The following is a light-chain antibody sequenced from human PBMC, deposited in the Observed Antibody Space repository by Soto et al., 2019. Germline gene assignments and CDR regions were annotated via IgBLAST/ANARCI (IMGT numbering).Light chain of an antibody. V-gene: IGKV1-9*01. CDR1: QSISSY. CDR3: QQLNSYPFT. J-gene: IGKJ4*01. Sequence: DIQMTQSPFSLSASVGDRVTITCRASQSISSYLNWYQQKPGKAPKLLIYAASTLQSGVPSRFSGSGSGTDFTLTISSLQPEDFATYYCQQLNSYPFTFGGGTKVEIK. CDR2: AAS.